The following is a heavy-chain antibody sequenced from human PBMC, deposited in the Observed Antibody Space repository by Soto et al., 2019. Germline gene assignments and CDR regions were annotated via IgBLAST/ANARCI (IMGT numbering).Heavy chain of an antibody. Sequence: PGGSLRLSCSASGFTFSQSAMHWVRQAPGKGLEYVAAIGSNGASTFYPGSVKGRFIISRDNSKSTLFLQMNTLRPDDTAVYYCVRGGGAYAGSSLWFDSWGQGTLVTVSS. CDR2: IGSNGAST. CDR3: VRGGGAYAGSSLWFDS. CDR1: GFTFSQSA. D-gene: IGHD3-16*01. V-gene: IGHV3-64D*06. J-gene: IGHJ5*01.